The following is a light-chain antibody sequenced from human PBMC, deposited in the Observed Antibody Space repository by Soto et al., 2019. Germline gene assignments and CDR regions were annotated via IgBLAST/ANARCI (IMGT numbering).Light chain of an antibody. CDR1: SSDIGASNY. V-gene: IGLV2-14*01. J-gene: IGLJ1*01. Sequence: QSVLTQPASVSGSPGQSITISCTGTSSDIGASNYVSWYQQHPGKAPKLIIYEVTYRPSGVSTRFSGAKSGNTASLTISGLXAEDEADYYCSSYTYSSILYVIGTGTKVTV. CDR2: EVT. CDR3: SSYTYSSILYV.